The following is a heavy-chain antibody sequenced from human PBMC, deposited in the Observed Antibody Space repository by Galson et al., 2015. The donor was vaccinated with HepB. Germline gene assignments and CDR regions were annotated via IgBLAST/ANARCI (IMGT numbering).Heavy chain of an antibody. Sequence: SLRLSCAASGFTFSSYGMHWVRQAPGKGLEWVAVISYDGSNKYYADSVKGRFTISRDNSKNTLYLQMNSLRAEDTAVYYCAKGGSGSLFDYWGQGTLVTVSS. CDR3: AKGGSGSLFDY. V-gene: IGHV3-30*18. J-gene: IGHJ4*02. CDR1: GFTFSSYG. D-gene: IGHD6-19*01. CDR2: ISYDGSNK.